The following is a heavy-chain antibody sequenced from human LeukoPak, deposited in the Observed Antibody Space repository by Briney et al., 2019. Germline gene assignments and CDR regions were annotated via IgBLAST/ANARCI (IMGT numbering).Heavy chain of an antibody. D-gene: IGHD3-10*01. CDR1: GYSFTTYW. CDR3: ARVRGYYFDY. Sequence: GESLEISCKGSGYSFTTYWIIWVRQMPGKGLEWMGRIDPSDSYTNYSPSFQGRVTISIDKSISTAYLQSSSLKASDTAMYYCARVRGYYFDYWGQGTLVTVS. CDR2: IDPSDSYT. J-gene: IGHJ4*02. V-gene: IGHV5-10-1*01.